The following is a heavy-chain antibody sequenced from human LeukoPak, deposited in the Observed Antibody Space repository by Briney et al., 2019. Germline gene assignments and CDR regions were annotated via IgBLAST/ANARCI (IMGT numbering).Heavy chain of an antibody. J-gene: IGHJ4*02. CDR2: ISSSSSYI. D-gene: IGHD3-10*01. CDR1: GFTFSSYS. Sequence: PGGSLRLSCAASGFTFSSYSMNWVRQAPGKGLEWVSSISSSSSYIYYADSVKGRFTISRDNAKNTLYLQMNSLRAEDTAVYYCAKDMEPYYYGSGSYGGWGQGTLVTVSS. CDR3: AKDMEPYYYGSGSYGG. V-gene: IGHV3-21*04.